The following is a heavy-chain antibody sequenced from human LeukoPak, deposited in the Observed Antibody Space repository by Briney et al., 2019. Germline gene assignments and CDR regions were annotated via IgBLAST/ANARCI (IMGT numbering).Heavy chain of an antibody. V-gene: IGHV3-23*01. J-gene: IGHJ6*02. CDR2: ISGSGGST. Sequence: GGSLRLSCAACGFTFSSYAVRGVPQAPGKGREWFSAISGSGGSTYYADSVKGRFTISRDNSKNTLYLQMNSLRAEDTAVYYCAKASGSSYYYGMDVWGQGTTVTVSS. CDR3: AKASGSSYYYGMDV. CDR1: GFTFSSYA. D-gene: IGHD1-14*01.